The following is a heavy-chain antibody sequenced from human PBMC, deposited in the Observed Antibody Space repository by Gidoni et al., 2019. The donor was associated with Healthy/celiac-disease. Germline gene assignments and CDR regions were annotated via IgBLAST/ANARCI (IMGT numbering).Heavy chain of an antibody. J-gene: IGHJ1*01. CDR1: GFTFRSYA. D-gene: IGHD2-21*02. Sequence: QVQLVESGGGVVQPGRSLSLSCAASGFTFRSYAMHWVRQAPGKGLELVAVISYDGSNKYYADSVKGRFTISRDNSKNTLYLQMNSLRAEDTAVYYCARDRFGIVVVTAKYFQHWGQGTLVTVSS. CDR2: ISYDGSNK. V-gene: IGHV3-30-3*01. CDR3: ARDRFGIVVVTAKYFQH.